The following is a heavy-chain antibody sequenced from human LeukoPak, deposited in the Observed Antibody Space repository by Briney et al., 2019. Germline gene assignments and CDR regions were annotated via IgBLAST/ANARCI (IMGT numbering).Heavy chain of an antibody. D-gene: IGHD4-17*01. CDR1: GYTFTGYY. Sequence: GASVKVSCKASGYTFTGYYMHWVRQAPGQGLEWMGWINPNSGGTNYAQKFQGRVTMTRDTSISTAYMELSRLRSDDTAVYYRARSPPNHTLRFFDYWGQGTLVTVSS. CDR3: ARSPPNHTLRFFDY. V-gene: IGHV1-2*02. J-gene: IGHJ4*02. CDR2: INPNSGGT.